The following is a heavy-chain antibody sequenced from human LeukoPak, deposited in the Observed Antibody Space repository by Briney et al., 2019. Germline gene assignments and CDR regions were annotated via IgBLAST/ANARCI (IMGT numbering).Heavy chain of an antibody. D-gene: IGHD2-2*01. CDR2: INHSGST. V-gene: IGHV4-34*01. CDR3: ASRGRQYCSSTSCYGRDY. Sequence: KTSETLSLTCAVYGGSFSGYYWSWIRQPPGKGLEWIGEINHSGSTNYNPSLKSRVTISVDTSKNQFSLKLSSVTAADTAVYYCASRGRQYCSSTSCYGRDYWGQGTLVTVSS. J-gene: IGHJ4*02. CDR1: GGSFSGYY.